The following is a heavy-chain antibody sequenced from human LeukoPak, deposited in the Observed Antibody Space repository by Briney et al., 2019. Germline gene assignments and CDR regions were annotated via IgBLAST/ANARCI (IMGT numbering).Heavy chain of an antibody. V-gene: IGHV4-59*08. Sequence: PSETLSLTCTVSGGSISSYYWSWIRQPPGKGLEWIGYIYYSGSTNYNPSLKSRVTISVDTSKNQFSLKLSSVTAADTAVYYCARHPIQDDFWSGHYPYYYYGMDVWGQGTTVTVSS. CDR1: GGSISSYY. D-gene: IGHD3-3*01. CDR2: IYYSGST. J-gene: IGHJ6*02. CDR3: ARHPIQDDFWSGHYPYYYYGMDV.